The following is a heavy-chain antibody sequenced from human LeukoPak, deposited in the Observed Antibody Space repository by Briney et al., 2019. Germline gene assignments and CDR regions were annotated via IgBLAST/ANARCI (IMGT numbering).Heavy chain of an antibody. J-gene: IGHJ4*02. D-gene: IGHD3-22*01. CDR3: AADIKSSGYSSGYY. CDR2: ILVCIGNT. V-gene: IGHV1-58*02. Sequence: GTPGKVSYKPAGFPFTLSVMQWVPQARGHRLRGLGWILVCIGNTDYAQKFQERVTITRDMPTRTAYMELSSLRSDYAAVYFCAADIKSSGYSSGYYWGQGPRVTVPS. CDR1: GFPFTLSV.